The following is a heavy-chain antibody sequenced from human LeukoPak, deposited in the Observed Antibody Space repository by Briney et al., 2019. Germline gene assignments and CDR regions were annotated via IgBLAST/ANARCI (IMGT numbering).Heavy chain of an antibody. Sequence: KAGGSLRLSCAASGFTVNSNYMSWVRQAPGKGLEWVSYISSSGSTIYYADSVKGRFTISRDNAKNSLYLQMNSLRAEDTAVYYCAREYYYDSSGFDYWGQGTLVTVSS. CDR1: GFTVNSNY. CDR2: ISSSGSTI. CDR3: AREYYYDSSGFDY. D-gene: IGHD3-22*01. J-gene: IGHJ4*02. V-gene: IGHV3-11*04.